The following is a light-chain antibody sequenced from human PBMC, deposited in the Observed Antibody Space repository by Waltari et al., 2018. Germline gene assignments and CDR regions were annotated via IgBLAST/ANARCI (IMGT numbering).Light chain of an antibody. CDR1: SSTIGAGYD. CDR3: QSYDSRLSAV. CDR2: AYS. Sequence: QSVLTQPPSVSGAPGQSVTISCTGSSSTIGAGYDAHWYHQPPGGAPKLLIYAYSSRPAGVPDRFYGSKSGSSASLAINGLQSDDEGDYYCQSYDSRLSAVFGGGTRLSVL. J-gene: IGLJ3*02. V-gene: IGLV1-40*01.